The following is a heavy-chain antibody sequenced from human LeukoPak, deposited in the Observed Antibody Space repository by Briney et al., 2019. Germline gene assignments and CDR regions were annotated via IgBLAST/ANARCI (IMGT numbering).Heavy chain of an antibody. V-gene: IGHV1-18*01. CDR2: ISPYNGVT. CDR3: ARDREYYPGSGASLPFDS. D-gene: IGHD3-10*01. Sequence: ASVKVSCMASGYTFRSYGISWVRQAPGQGPEWLGWISPYNGVTHYAQNLQGRVTLTTDTSTTTAYMELRSLRSDDTAVYYCARDREYYPGSGASLPFDSWGQGTLVTVSS. J-gene: IGHJ4*02. CDR1: GYTFRSYG.